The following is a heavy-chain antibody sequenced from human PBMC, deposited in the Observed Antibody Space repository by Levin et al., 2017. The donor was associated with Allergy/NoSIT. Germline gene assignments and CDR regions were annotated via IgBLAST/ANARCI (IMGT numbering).Heavy chain of an antibody. J-gene: IGHJ6*02. CDR2: ISYDGSNK. CDR1: GFTFSSYA. V-gene: IGHV3-30*04. Sequence: GESLKISCAASGFTFSSYAMHWVRQAPGKGLEWVAVISYDGSNKYYADSVKGRFTISRDNSKNTLYLQMNSLRAEDTAVYYCARPRASSYYYDSSGYDYYYYGMDVWGQGTTVTVSS. CDR3: ARPRASSYYYDSSGYDYYYYGMDV. D-gene: IGHD3-22*01.